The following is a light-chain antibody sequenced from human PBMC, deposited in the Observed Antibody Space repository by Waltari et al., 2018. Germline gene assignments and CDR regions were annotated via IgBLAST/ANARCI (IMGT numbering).Light chain of an antibody. Sequence: SALTQPASVSGSPGQSITISCTGTSSDVGNYKRFSWYQQHPGKAPKLMIYAVSKRPSGVSDRFSGSKSGDMASLTISGLQPEDEAEYFCSSYAGSSKGVFGGGTKVTVL. CDR2: AVS. J-gene: IGLJ2*01. CDR3: SSYAGSSKGV. CDR1: SSDVGNYKR. V-gene: IGLV2-23*02.